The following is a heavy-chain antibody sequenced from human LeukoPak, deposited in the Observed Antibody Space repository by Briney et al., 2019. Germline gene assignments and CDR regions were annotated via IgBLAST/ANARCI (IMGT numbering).Heavy chain of an antibody. V-gene: IGHV1-69*13. Sequence: SVKVSRKAAGGTFSRYAICWVRQAPRQGLEWVGGIIPIFGTTNYAQKFQRRVTITADESTSTAYMEPSSTGSEDTAVYYRAREQLETAMALNWYIDLWGRGNLVTVSS. CDR2: IIPIFGTT. J-gene: IGHJ2*01. D-gene: IGHD5-18*01. CDR3: AREQLETAMALNWYIDL. CDR1: GGTFSRYA.